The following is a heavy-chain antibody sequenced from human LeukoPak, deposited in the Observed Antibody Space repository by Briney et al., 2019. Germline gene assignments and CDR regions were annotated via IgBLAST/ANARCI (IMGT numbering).Heavy chain of an antibody. D-gene: IGHD6-19*01. V-gene: IGHV4-59*08. CDR3: ARAWAGNDY. CDR2: ISYSGST. Sequence: SETLSLTCTVSGGSISTYYWSWIRQPPGKGLEWIGYISYSGSTNYNPSLKSRVTISVDTSNNQFSLKLSSVTAADTAVYYCARAWAGNDYWGQGTLVTVSS. J-gene: IGHJ4*02. CDR1: GGSISTYY.